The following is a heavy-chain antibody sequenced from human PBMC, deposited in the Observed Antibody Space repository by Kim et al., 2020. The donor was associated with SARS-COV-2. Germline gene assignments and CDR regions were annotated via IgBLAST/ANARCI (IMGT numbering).Heavy chain of an antibody. CDR3: ARGAIPMVRGVVGYYFDY. V-gene: IGHV4-34*01. CDR1: GGSFSGYY. D-gene: IGHD3-10*01. CDR2: INHSGST. J-gene: IGHJ4*02. Sequence: SETLSLTCAVYGGSFSGYYWSWIRQPPGKGLEWIGEINHSGSTNYNPSLKSRVTISVDTSKNQFSLKLSSVTAADTAVYYCARGAIPMVRGVVGYYFDYCGQGTLVTVSS.